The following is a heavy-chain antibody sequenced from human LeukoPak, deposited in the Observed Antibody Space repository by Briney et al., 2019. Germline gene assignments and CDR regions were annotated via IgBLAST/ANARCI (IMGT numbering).Heavy chain of an antibody. CDR3: AREGYSSGWCRY. Sequence: SETLSLTCAVYGGSFSGYYWSWIRQPPGKGLEWIGEINHSGSTNYNPSLKSRVTISVDTSKNQFSLKLSSVTAADTAVYYCAREGYSSGWCRYWGQGTLVTVSS. CDR2: INHSGST. V-gene: IGHV4-34*01. J-gene: IGHJ4*02. CDR1: GGSFSGYY. D-gene: IGHD6-19*01.